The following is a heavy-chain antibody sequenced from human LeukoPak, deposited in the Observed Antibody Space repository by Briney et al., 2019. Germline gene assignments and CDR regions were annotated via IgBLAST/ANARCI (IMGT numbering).Heavy chain of an antibody. CDR1: GGSISSSGYY. CDR3: ARSGVRDFWTGYYDYFDY. Sequence: KASETLSLTCTVSGGSISSSGYYWGWIRQPPGKGLEWIGSIYYSGSTYYNPSLKSRVTISVDTSKNQFSLKLSSVAAADTAVHYCARSGVRDFWTGYYDYFDYWGQGTLVTVSS. J-gene: IGHJ4*02. V-gene: IGHV4-39*01. D-gene: IGHD3/OR15-3a*01. CDR2: IYYSGST.